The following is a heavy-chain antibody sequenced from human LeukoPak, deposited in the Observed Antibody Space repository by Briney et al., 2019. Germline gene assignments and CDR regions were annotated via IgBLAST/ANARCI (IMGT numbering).Heavy chain of an antibody. CDR1: GFTFRSYE. CDR3: ARLGATSSGKYYFDY. J-gene: IGHJ4*02. V-gene: IGHV3-48*03. D-gene: IGHD6-25*01. CDR2: ISSSGSTI. Sequence: GGSLRLSCAASGFTFRSYEMYWVRQAPGKGLEWLSYISSSGSTIYYADSVKGRFSISRDNAQNSLSLQMNSLSADDTAVYYCARLGATSSGKYYFDYWGQGTLVTVSS.